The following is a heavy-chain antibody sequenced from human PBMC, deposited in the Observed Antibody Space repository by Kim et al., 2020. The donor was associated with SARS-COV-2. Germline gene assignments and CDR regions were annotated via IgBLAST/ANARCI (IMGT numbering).Heavy chain of an antibody. CDR1: GFTFSSYG. J-gene: IGHJ3*02. CDR3: ARPLEMATITGDAFDI. CDR2: IWYDGSNK. V-gene: IGHV3-33*01. D-gene: IGHD5-12*01. Sequence: GGSLRLSCAASGFTFSSYGMHWVRQAPGKGLEWVAVIWYDGSNKYYADSVKGRFTISRDNSKNTLYLQMNSLRAEDTAVYYCARPLEMATITGDAFDIWGQGTMVTVSS.